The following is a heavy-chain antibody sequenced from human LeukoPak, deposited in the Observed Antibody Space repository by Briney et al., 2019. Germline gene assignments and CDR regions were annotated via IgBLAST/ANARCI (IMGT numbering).Heavy chain of an antibody. CDR3: ARVAKERVGGVYYFDY. J-gene: IGHJ4*02. D-gene: IGHD1-1*01. V-gene: IGHV3-13*01. CDR1: GFTFSDYD. Sequence: LSGGSLRLSCAASGFTFSDYDMHWVRQATGKGLEWVSAIGTAGDTYYTGSVKGRFTISRENAKNSLYLQMNSLRAGDTAVYYCARVAKERVGGVYYFDYWAQGTLVTLSS. CDR2: IGTAGDT.